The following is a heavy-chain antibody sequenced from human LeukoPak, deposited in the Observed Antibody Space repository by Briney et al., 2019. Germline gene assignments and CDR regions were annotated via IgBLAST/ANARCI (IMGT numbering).Heavy chain of an antibody. D-gene: IGHD3-10*01. CDR3: ARIRWFGEIFDAFDI. J-gene: IGHJ3*02. V-gene: IGHV1-2*02. CDR1: GYTFTGYY. Sequence: GASVKVSCKASGYTFTGYYMHWVRQAPGQGLEWMGWINPNSGGTNYAQKFQGRVTMTRDTSISTAYMELSRLRSDDTAVYYCARIRWFGEIFDAFDIWGQGTMVTVSS. CDR2: INPNSGGT.